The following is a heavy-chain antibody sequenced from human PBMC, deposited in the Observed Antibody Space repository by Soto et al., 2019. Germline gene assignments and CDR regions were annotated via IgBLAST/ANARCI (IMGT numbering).Heavy chain of an antibody. CDR2: IKRKSDGGTT. CDR3: TTVLATDGEFDY. V-gene: IGHV3-15*01. CDR1: GFPFINAW. Sequence: EVQLVESGGGLVKPGGSLRLSCAASGFPFINAWMSWVRQAPGKGLEWVGRIKRKSDGGTTDYAAPLKGRFTISRDDSKNTLYLQMNSLKTEDTVVYYCTTVLATDGEFDYWGQGTLVTVSS. J-gene: IGHJ4*02.